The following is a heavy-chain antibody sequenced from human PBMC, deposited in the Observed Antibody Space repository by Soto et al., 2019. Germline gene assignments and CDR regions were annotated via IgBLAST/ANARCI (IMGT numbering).Heavy chain of an antibody. J-gene: IGHJ6*03. CDR3: ARHEHGYYYYYMDV. CDR2: IYYSGST. V-gene: IGHV4-39*01. Sequence: SETLSLTCTVSGGSISSSSYYWGWIRQPPGKGLEWIGSIYYSGSTHYNPSLKSRVTISVDTSKNQFSLKLSSVTAADTAVYYCARHEHGYYYYYMDVWGKGTTVTVSS. CDR1: GGSISSSSYY.